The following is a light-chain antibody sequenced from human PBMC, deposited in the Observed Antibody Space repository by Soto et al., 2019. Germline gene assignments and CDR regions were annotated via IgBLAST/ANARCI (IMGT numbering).Light chain of an antibody. J-gene: IGLJ2*01. CDR3: QSYESSLSGGL. Sequence: QSVLTQPLSVSGAPGQRGTISCTGSSSNIGAGYDVHWYQQLPGTAPKLLVHGNTDRPSGVPDRFSGSKSGTSASLAIAGLQDEDEADYYCQSYESSLSGGLFGGGTKVTVL. CDR2: GNT. CDR1: SSNIGAGYD. V-gene: IGLV1-40*01.